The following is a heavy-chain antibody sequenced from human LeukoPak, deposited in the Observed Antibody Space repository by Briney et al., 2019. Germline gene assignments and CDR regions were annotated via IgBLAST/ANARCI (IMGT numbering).Heavy chain of an antibody. D-gene: IGHD5-12*01. J-gene: IGHJ4*02. CDR3: ARDIREGWLRYFDY. V-gene: IGHV3-30-3*01. CDR2: ISYDGSNK. Sequence: PGGSLRLSCAASGFTVSSNYMSWVRQAPGKGLEWVAVISYDGSNKYYADSVQGRFTISRDNTKNSLYLQMNSLGAEDTAVYYCARDIREGWLRYFDYWGQGTLVTVSS. CDR1: GFTVSSNY.